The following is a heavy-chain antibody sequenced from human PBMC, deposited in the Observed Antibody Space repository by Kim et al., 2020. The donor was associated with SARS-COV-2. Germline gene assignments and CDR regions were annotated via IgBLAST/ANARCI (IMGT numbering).Heavy chain of an antibody. V-gene: IGHV3-23*01. Sequence: GGSLRLSCAASGFTFSSYAMSWVRQAPGKGLEWVSAISGSGGSTYYADSVKGRFTISRDNSKNTLYLQMNSLRAEDTAVYYCAKEGGRGFGEFGAFDIWGQGTMVTVSS. CDR1: GFTFSSYA. CDR3: AKEGGRGFGEFGAFDI. CDR2: ISGSGGST. J-gene: IGHJ3*02. D-gene: IGHD3-10*01.